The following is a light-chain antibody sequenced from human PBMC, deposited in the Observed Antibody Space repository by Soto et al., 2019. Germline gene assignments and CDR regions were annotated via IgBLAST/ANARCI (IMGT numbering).Light chain of an antibody. J-gene: IGKJ1*01. Sequence: DIQMTQSPSTLSASVGDRVTITCRASQNIDRWLAWYQQQPGKAPNLLIYGASSLESGVPSRFSSSGSGTEFTLIISCLRPDDFATYYCQHYNSYPWTFGQGTKVEIK. CDR1: QNIDRW. CDR3: QHYNSYPWT. V-gene: IGKV1-5*03. CDR2: GAS.